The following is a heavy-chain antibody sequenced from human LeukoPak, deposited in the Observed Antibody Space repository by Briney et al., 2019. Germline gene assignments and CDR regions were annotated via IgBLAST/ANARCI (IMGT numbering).Heavy chain of an antibody. Sequence: GGSLRLSCAASGFTFSNYAMSWVRQAPGKGLEWVSVITGSGDSTYNADSVKGRFTISRDNTKNMFYLQMNSLRGADTAVYYCVKNSGGSVAGLFDHWGQGTLVTVSS. J-gene: IGHJ4*02. CDR2: ITGSGDST. CDR3: VKNSGGSVAGLFDH. CDR1: GFTFSNYA. V-gene: IGHV3-23*01. D-gene: IGHD6-19*01.